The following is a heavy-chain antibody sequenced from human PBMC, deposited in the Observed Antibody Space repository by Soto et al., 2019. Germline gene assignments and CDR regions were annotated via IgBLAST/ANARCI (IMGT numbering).Heavy chain of an antibody. CDR2: ISGSGGST. D-gene: IGHD3-10*01. Sequence: EVRLLESGGGLVQPGGSLRLSCAASGFTFSSYAMSWVRQAPGKGLEWVSAISGSGGSTYYADSVKGRFTISRDNSKNTLYLQMNSLRAEDTAVYYCAAAYYGSGSYLEYWGQGTLVTVSS. CDR3: AAAYYGSGSYLEY. V-gene: IGHV3-23*01. CDR1: GFTFSSYA. J-gene: IGHJ4*02.